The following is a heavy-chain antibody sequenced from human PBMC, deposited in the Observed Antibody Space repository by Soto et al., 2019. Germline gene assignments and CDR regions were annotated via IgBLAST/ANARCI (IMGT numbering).Heavy chain of an antibody. CDR2: INPNSGGT. J-gene: IGHJ6*02. V-gene: IGHV1-2*04. CDR3: ARGIGTWSGPIYYYYGMDV. CDR1: GYTFTGYY. D-gene: IGHD6-13*01. Sequence: ASVKVSCKASGYTFTGYYMHWVRQAPGQGLEWMGWINPNSGGTNYAQKIQGWVTMTRDTSISTAYMELSRLRSDDTAVYYCARGIGTWSGPIYYYYGMDVWGQGTTVTFSS.